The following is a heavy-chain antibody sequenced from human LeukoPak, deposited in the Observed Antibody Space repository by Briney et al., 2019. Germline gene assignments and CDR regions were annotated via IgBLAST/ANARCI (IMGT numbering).Heavy chain of an antibody. CDR2: IYYSGST. D-gene: IGHD3-3*01. CDR1: GGSFSGYY. V-gene: IGHV4-39*01. J-gene: IGHJ4*02. Sequence: PSETLSLTCAVYGGSFSGYYWGWIRQPPGKGLEWMGSIYYSGSTYYNPSLKSRVTISVDTSNTQFSLKLSSVTAADTAVYYCAGRAETYYDFWSGYYWGQATLLTVSS. CDR3: AGRAETYYDFWSGYY.